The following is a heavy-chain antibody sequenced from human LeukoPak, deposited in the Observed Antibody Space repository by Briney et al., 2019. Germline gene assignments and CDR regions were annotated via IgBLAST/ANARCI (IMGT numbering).Heavy chain of an antibody. Sequence: GGSLRLSCAAPGFTFSSYWMHWVRQAPGKGLVWVSRINSDGSSTSYADSVKGRFTISRDNAKNTLYLQMNSLRAEDTAVYYCAREGVVATFYYFDYWGQGTLVTVSS. D-gene: IGHD5-12*01. CDR3: AREGVVATFYYFDY. J-gene: IGHJ4*02. V-gene: IGHV3-74*01. CDR2: INSDGSST. CDR1: GFTFSSYW.